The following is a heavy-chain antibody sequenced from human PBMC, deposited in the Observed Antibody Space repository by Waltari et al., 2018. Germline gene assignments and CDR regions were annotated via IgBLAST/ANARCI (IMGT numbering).Heavy chain of an antibody. V-gene: IGHV4-59*11. CDR2: IYYSGST. CDR3: ARDFGRLWSGYYTKYYGMDV. Sequence: QVQLQESGPGLVKPSETLSLTCTVSGGSISRHYWSWIRQPPGKGLEWIGYIYYSGSTNYNPSLKSRVTISVDTSKNQFSLKLSSVTAADTAVYYCARDFGRLWSGYYTKYYGMDVWGQGTTVTVSS. J-gene: IGHJ6*02. CDR1: GGSISRHY. D-gene: IGHD3-3*01.